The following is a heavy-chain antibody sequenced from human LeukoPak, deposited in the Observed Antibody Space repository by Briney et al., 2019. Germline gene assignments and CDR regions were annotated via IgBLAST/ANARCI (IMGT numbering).Heavy chain of an antibody. V-gene: IGHV4-39*07. CDR3: ARVDSSSWYPDAFDI. CDR1: GVSISSGSNY. Sequence: PSETLSLTCRVSGVSISSGSNYWGWIRQPPGKTLEWIGSIYSSGSTYYNPSLKSRVTISVYTSKNQFSLKLSSVTAADTAVYYCARVDSSSWYPDAFDIWGQGTMVTVSS. CDR2: IYSSGST. J-gene: IGHJ3*02. D-gene: IGHD6-13*01.